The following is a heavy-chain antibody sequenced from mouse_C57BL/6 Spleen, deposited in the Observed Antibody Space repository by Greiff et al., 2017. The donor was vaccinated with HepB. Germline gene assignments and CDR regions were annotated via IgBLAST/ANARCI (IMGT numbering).Heavy chain of an antibody. CDR2: ISSGGSYT. V-gene: IGHV5-6*01. CDR3: ARQGTTVVATEGFAY. D-gene: IGHD1-1*01. Sequence: EVKVVESGGDLVKPGGSLKLSCAASGFTFSSYGMSWVRQTPDKRLEWVATISSGGSYTYYPDSVKGRFTISRDNAKNTLYLQMSSLKSEDTAMYYCARQGTTVVATEGFAYWGQGTLVTVSA. CDR1: GFTFSSYG. J-gene: IGHJ3*01.